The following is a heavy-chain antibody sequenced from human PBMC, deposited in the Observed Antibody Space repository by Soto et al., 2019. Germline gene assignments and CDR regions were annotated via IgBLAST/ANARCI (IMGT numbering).Heavy chain of an antibody. V-gene: IGHV3-21*02. CDR2: ISASGAYK. CDR3: AGERSALPGARDAMDV. Sequence: EVRLVESGGGLVKPGGSLRVSCAASGFNFNTYSMNWVRQAPGKGLQWVSFISASGAYKYYADSVRRRFTISRDNAKKSVFLEMNSLTADDTAIYYYAGERSALPGARDAMDVWGQGTTVTVSS. D-gene: IGHD1-26*01. CDR1: GFNFNTYS. J-gene: IGHJ6*02.